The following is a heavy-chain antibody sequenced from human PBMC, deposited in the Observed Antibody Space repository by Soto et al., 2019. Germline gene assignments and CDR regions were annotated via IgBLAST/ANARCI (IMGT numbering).Heavy chain of an antibody. Sequence: VGSLRLSCAASGFYITNYWMTWVRQAPGKGPEWVANIKEDGSLKFYVDSVRGRFTISRDNAKNSVYLEMSRLRAEDTAVYYCVRDSYTAHWHTAGEDYWGQGTLVTVSS. CDR3: VRDSYTAHWHTAGEDY. J-gene: IGHJ4*02. CDR2: IKEDGSLK. V-gene: IGHV3-7*01. CDR1: GFYITNYW. D-gene: IGHD2-2*02.